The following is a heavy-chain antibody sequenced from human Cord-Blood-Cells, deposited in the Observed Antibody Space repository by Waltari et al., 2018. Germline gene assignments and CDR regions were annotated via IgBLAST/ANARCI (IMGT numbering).Heavy chain of an antibody. V-gene: IGHV4-34*01. D-gene: IGHD6-13*01. Sequence: QVQLQQWGAGLLKPSETLSLTCAVYGGSFSGYYWSWIRQPPGTGLEWIGEINHSGSTNYNPSLKSRVTISVDTSKNQFSLKLSSVTAADTAVYYCARGWGIGSSWYWGAEYFQHWGQGTLVTVSS. CDR1: GGSFSGYY. CDR3: ARGWGIGSSWYWGAEYFQH. J-gene: IGHJ1*01. CDR2: INHSGST.